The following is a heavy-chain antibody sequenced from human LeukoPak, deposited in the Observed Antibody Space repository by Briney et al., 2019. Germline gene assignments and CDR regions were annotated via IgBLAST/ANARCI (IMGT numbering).Heavy chain of an antibody. J-gene: IGHJ3*02. CDR3: ARDYYDNSGFGAFDI. V-gene: IGHV1-2*02. CDR2: INPNSGGT. Sequence: ASVKVSCKASGYTFTAHYMHWVRQAPGQGLEWMGWINPNSGGTKYVQNFQGRVTMTRDTSIRTVYMELSRLRSDDTAVYYCARDYYDNSGFGAFDIWGQGTMVTVSS. D-gene: IGHD3-22*01. CDR1: GYTFTAHY.